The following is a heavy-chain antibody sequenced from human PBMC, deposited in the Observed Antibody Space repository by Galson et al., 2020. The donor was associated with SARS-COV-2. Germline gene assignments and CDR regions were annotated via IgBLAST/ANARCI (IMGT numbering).Heavy chain of an antibody. CDR1: GGSISSSSYY. CDR3: SYSSAGPSYFDY. Sequence: SETLSLTCTVSGGSISSSSYYWGWIRQPPGKGPEWIGSIHYSGSTYYNPSLKSRVTIPVDTSKNQFSLKLSSVTAADTGVYYCSYSSAGPSYFDYWGQGTLVTVSS. D-gene: IGHD6-19*01. V-gene: IGHV4-39*01. CDR2: IHYSGST. J-gene: IGHJ4*02.